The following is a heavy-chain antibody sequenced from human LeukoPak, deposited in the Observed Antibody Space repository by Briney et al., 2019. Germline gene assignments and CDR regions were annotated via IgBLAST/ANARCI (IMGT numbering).Heavy chain of an antibody. CDR1: GGSISSGGYS. V-gene: IGHV4-30-4*07. D-gene: IGHD7-27*01. CDR3: ARGVPWGRWAFDI. Sequence: PSQTLSLTCAVSGGSISSGGYSWSWIRQPPGKGLEWIGYIYYSGSTNYNPSLKSRVTISVDTSKNQFSLKLSSVTAADTAVYYCARGVPWGRWAFDIWGQGTMVTVSS. CDR2: IYYSGST. J-gene: IGHJ3*02.